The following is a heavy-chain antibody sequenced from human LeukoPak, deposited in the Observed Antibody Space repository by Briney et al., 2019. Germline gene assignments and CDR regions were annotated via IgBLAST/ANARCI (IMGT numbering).Heavy chain of an antibody. V-gene: IGHV4-59*08. CDR3: ARHLFAAAAPPYFYY. Sequence: PSETLSLTCTVSGGSISSYYWSWIRQPPGKGLEWIGYIYYSGSTNYNPSLKSRVTISVDTSKNQFSLKLSSVTAADTAVYYCARHLFAAAAPPYFYYWGQGTLVTVSS. D-gene: IGHD6-13*01. CDR2: IYYSGST. CDR1: GGSISSYY. J-gene: IGHJ4*02.